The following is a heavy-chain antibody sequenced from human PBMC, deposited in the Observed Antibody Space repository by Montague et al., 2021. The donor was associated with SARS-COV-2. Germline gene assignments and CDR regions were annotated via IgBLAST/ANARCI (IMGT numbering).Heavy chain of an antibody. D-gene: IGHD3-10*01. CDR1: GTSFSGYY. V-gene: IGHV4-34*01. CDR3: ARLRDGVVTSHILGVGPYSSDYFFDD. J-gene: IGHJ6*03. CDR2: MKHGGRT. Sequence: SETLSLTCAVHGTSFSGYYWNWIRPPPGKGLQWRGAMKHGGRTKYSTSLKSRLPISADTSKNQFSLKLTSVAAADTVFYYCARLRDGVVTSHILGVGPYSSDYFFDDWGTGTTDTLS.